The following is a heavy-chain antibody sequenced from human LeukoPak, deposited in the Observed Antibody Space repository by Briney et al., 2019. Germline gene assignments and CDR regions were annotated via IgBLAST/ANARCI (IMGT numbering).Heavy chain of an antibody. CDR1: GGTFSSYA. CDR2: IIPISGTA. V-gene: IGHV1-69*13. CDR3: ERDATNFWSGYSYYYYMDV. J-gene: IGHJ6*03. D-gene: IGHD3-3*01. Sequence: SVKVSCKASGGTFSSYAISWVRQAPGQGLEWMGGIIPISGTANYAQKFQGRVTITADESTSTAYMELSSLRSEDTAVYYCERDATNFWSGYSYYYYMDVWGKGTTVTVSS.